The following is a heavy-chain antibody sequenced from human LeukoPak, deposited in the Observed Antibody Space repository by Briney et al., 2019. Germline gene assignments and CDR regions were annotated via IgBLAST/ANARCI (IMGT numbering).Heavy chain of an antibody. Sequence: ASVKVSCKASGYTFTSYGISWVGQARGKGIEWMGWISAYNGKRNYAQKDQGRVSMTTDTYTSTAYMELRKLRSDDTAVYYCARESVAGEIVVVPAARDAFDIWGQGTMVTVSS. CDR1: GYTFTSYG. D-gene: IGHD2-2*01. CDR3: ARESVAGEIVVVPAARDAFDI. CDR2: ISAYNGKR. V-gene: IGHV1-18*01. J-gene: IGHJ3*02.